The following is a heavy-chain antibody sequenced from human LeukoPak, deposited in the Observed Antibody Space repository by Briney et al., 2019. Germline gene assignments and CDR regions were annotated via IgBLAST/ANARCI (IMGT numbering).Heavy chain of an antibody. J-gene: IGHJ5*02. CDR1: GGSFSGHL. D-gene: IGHD6-25*01. CDR2: VNHSGVT. CDR3: ARGQRLFNWFAP. V-gene: IGHV4-34*01. Sequence: SETLSLTCAVSGGSFSGHLCTWLRQSPRKGLEWIGDVNHSGVTRYNPSLRSRLLIFADPSKRHFYLNLTSVTAADTALYFCARGQRLFNWFAPWGQGTLVTVSA.